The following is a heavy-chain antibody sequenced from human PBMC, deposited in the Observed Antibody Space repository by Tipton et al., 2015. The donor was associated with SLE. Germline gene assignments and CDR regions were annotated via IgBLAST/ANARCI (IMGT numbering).Heavy chain of an antibody. CDR2: IYPGDSAT. CDR1: GYSFTSYW. V-gene: IGHV5-51*01. Sequence: QLVQSGAEVKKPGESLKISCKGSGYSFTSYWIGWVRQMPGKGLEWMGIIYPGDSATRYSPSFQGQGTISADKSISPAYLQWSSLKASDTSMYYCARQGIWFGELLPEYFQHWGQGTLVTVSS. CDR3: ARQGIWFGELLPEYFQH. D-gene: IGHD3-10*01. J-gene: IGHJ1*01.